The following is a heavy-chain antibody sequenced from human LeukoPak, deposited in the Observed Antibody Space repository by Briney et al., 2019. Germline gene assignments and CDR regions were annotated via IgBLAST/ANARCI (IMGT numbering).Heavy chain of an antibody. J-gene: IGHJ4*02. D-gene: IGHD6-6*01. CDR1: GGTFSSYA. CDR2: IIPIFGTA. Sequence: GASVKVSCKASGGTFSSYAISWVRQAPGQGLEWMGGIIPIFGTANYAQKFQGRVTITADKSTSTAYMELSSLRSEDTAVYYCAFTARPGYYFDYWGQGTLVTVSS. V-gene: IGHV1-69*06. CDR3: AFTARPGYYFDY.